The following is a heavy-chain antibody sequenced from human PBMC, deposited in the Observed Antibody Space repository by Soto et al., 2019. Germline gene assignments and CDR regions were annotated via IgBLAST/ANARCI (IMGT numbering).Heavy chain of an antibody. CDR3: AREYTAWPLAYGLDV. CDR2: ISSRSDI. D-gene: IGHD2-2*02. CDR1: GFTFSNYS. J-gene: IGHJ6*02. Sequence: GSLRLSCVGSGFTFSNYSINWVRQAPGKGLEWVSSISSRSDIYYADSGRGRFTISRDNAKNSVSLHMNSLRAEDTVVYYCAREYTAWPLAYGLDVWGQGTTVTVSS. V-gene: IGHV3-21*01.